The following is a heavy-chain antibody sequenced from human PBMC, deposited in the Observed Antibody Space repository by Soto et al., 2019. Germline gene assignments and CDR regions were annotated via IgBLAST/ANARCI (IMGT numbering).Heavy chain of an antibody. V-gene: IGHV3-23*01. Sequence: EVQLLESGGGLVQPGRSLRLSCAASGFTFSSYAMNWVRQAPGNGLEWVSAMSGTGGSTYYADSVKGRFTISRDNSKNTLYLQMNSLRVEDTAVFYCAKARFSSGWSPSYFDYWGQGTLVTVSS. D-gene: IGHD6-19*01. CDR3: AKARFSSGWSPSYFDY. J-gene: IGHJ4*02. CDR2: MSGTGGST. CDR1: GFTFSSYA.